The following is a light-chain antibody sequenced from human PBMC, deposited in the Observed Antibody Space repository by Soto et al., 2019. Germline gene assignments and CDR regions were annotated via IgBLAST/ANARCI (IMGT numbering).Light chain of an antibody. CDR1: SSNIGAGYD. Sequence: QSVLTQPPSVSGAPGQRVTISCTGSSSNIGAGYDVHWYQRLPGTAPKLLIYGNSNRPSGVPDRFSGSKSGTSASLAITGLQAEDEADYYCQSYDGSLSGYVFGTGTKLTVL. J-gene: IGLJ1*01. CDR3: QSYDGSLSGYV. CDR2: GNS. V-gene: IGLV1-40*01.